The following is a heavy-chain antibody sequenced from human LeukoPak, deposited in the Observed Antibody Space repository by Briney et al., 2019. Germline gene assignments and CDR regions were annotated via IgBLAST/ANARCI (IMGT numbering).Heavy chain of an antibody. D-gene: IGHD3-10*02. CDR1: GFTFSSYG. J-gene: IGHJ5*02. V-gene: IGHV3-30*02. CDR3: ARKAPGYYVGFDP. Sequence: GGSLRLSCAASGFTFSSYGMHWVRQAPGKGLDWVAFIHHDGSNKYYADSVRGRFTISRDNSKNTLYLQMNSLRAEDTAVYYCARKAPGYYVGFDPWGQGTLVTVSS. CDR2: IHHDGSNK.